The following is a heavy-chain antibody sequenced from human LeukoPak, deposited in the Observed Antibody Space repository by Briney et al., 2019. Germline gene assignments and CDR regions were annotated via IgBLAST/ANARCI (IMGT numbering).Heavy chain of an antibody. CDR2: IKQDGGEK. CDR1: GGSISSSSYY. D-gene: IGHD4-17*01. V-gene: IGHV3-7*01. J-gene: IGHJ4*02. CDR3: AREEKDGDYPD. Sequence: PSETLSLTCTVSGGSISSSSYYWGWIRQPPGKGLGWVANIKQDGGEKYYVDSVKGRFTISRDNAKNSLYLQMNSLRAEDTAVYYCAREEKDGDYPDWGQGTLVTVSS.